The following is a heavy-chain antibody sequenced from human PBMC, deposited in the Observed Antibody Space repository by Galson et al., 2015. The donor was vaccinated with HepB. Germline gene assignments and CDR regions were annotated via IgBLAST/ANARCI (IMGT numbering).Heavy chain of an antibody. Sequence: SVKVSCKASGYTFTSYYMHWVRQAPGQGLEWMGIINPSGGSTSYAQKFQGRVTMTRDTSTSTVYMELSSLRSEDTAVYYCARGHPDHRGGTNYYDSSTGRWEFDYWGQGTLVTVSS. J-gene: IGHJ4*02. CDR2: INPSGGST. V-gene: IGHV1-46*01. D-gene: IGHD3-22*01. CDR1: GYTFTSYY. CDR3: ARGHPDHRGGTNYYDSSTGRWEFDY.